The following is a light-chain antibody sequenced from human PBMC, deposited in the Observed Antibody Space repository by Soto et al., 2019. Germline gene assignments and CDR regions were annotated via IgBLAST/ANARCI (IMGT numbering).Light chain of an antibody. V-gene: IGLV2-8*01. J-gene: IGLJ1*01. CDR2: DVS. CDR1: SSDVGGYDY. Sequence: QSVLTQPPSASGSPGQSVAISCTGTSSDVGGYDYVSWYQQHPGKAPKLMIYDVSKRPSGVPDRFFGSKSGNTASLTVSGLQAEDEADYYCSSYAGTYIVFGTGTKLTVL. CDR3: SSYAGTYIV.